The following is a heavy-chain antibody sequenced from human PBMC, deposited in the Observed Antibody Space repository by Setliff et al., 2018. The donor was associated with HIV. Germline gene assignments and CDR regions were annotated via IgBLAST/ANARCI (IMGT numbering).Heavy chain of an antibody. Sequence: SETLSLTCTVSGYSISSGYYWGWIRQPPGKGLEWIGSIHQSGSTYYNSSLKSRVTMSVDTSKNKFSLKLSSVTAADTAVYYCARGQGCGGGCHYALEMWGQGTMVTVSS. J-gene: IGHJ3*02. CDR2: IHQSGST. CDR1: GYSISSGYY. CDR3: ARGQGCGGGCHYALEM. D-gene: IGHD2-21*02. V-gene: IGHV4-38-2*02.